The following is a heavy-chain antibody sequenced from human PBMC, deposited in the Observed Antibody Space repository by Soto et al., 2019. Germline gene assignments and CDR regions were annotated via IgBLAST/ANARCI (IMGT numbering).Heavy chain of an antibody. D-gene: IGHD6-19*01. CDR1: GFTFSDYY. CDR3: ARVSSSGWYRGPGLIY. V-gene: IGHV3-11*01. CDR2: ISSSGSTI. J-gene: IGHJ4*02. Sequence: PGGSLRLSCAASGFTFSDYYMSWIRQAPGKGLEWVSYISSSGSTIYYADSVKGRFTISRDNAKNSLYLQMNSLRAEDTAVYYCARVSSSGWYRGPGLIYWGQGTLVTVSS.